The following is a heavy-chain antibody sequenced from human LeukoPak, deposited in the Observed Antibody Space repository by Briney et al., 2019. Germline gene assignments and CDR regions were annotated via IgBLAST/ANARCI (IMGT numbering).Heavy chain of an antibody. V-gene: IGHV1-18*01. CDR3: AFGSVVPAEGRWFDP. CDR1: GYTFTSYG. Sequence: ASVKVSCKASGYTFTSYGINWVRQAPGQGLEWMGWISAYNGNTNYAQKLQGRVTMTTDTSTSTAYMELRSLRSDDTAVYYCAFGSVVPAEGRWFDPWGQGTLVTVSS. CDR2: ISAYNGNT. J-gene: IGHJ5*02. D-gene: IGHD2-2*01.